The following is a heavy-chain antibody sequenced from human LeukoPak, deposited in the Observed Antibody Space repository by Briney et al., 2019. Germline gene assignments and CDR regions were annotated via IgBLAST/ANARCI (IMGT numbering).Heavy chain of an antibody. CDR1: GGSFSGYY. CDR3: ARVYGGFDY. J-gene: IGHJ4*02. D-gene: IGHD4-23*01. Sequence: PSETLSLTCAVYGGSFSGYYWSWIRQPPGKGLEWIGEINHSGSTNYNPSLKSRVTISVDTSKNQFSLKLSSVTAADTAAYYCARVYGGFDYWGQGTLVTVSS. CDR2: INHSGST. V-gene: IGHV4-34*01.